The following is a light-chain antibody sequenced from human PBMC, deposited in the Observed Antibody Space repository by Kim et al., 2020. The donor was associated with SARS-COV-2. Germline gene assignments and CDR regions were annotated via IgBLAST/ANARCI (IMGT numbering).Light chain of an antibody. V-gene: IGLV2-11*01. Sequence: QSALTQPRSVSGSPGQSVTISCTGTSSDVGNYNFVSWYQQHPGKAPKLIIYDVTQRPSGVLDRFSGSKSGNTASLTISGLQAEDEADYYCCSYAGSVVFGGRTQLTVL. J-gene: IGLJ2*01. CDR3: CSYAGSVV. CDR2: DVT. CDR1: SSDVGNYNF.